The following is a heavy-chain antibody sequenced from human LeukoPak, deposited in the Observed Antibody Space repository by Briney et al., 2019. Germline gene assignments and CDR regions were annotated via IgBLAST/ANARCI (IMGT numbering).Heavy chain of an antibody. V-gene: IGHV4-30-4*08. J-gene: IGHJ5*02. CDR2: IYYSGST. Sequence: SQTLSLTCSVSGGSISSGDYYWSWIRQPPGKGLEWIGYIYYSGSTYYSPSLKSRVTMSVDSSKNQFSLKLSSVTAADTAVYYCARSIAVAGTNWFDPWGQGTLVTVSS. D-gene: IGHD6-19*01. CDR1: GGSISSGDYY. CDR3: ARSIAVAGTNWFDP.